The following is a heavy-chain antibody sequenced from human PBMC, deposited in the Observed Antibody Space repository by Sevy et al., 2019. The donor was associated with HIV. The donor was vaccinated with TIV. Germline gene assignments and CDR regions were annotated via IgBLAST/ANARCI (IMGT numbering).Heavy chain of an antibody. J-gene: IGHJ4*02. Sequence: GGSLRLSCAASGFTFGEYGMHWVRQAPGKGLEWVAVISHDGRNHKYNADFVKGRLTMSRDNSKNMVYLQMNSLSVEDTAIYYCARDRGEILRSAFKSWGQGTLVTVSS. CDR3: ARDRGEILRSAFKS. CDR2: ISHDGRNHK. D-gene: IGHD3-10*01. CDR1: GFTFGEYG. V-gene: IGHV3-33*08.